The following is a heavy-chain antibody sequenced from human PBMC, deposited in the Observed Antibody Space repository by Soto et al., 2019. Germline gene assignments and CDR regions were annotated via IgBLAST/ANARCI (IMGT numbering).Heavy chain of an antibody. Sequence: SGPTLVNPTETLTLTCTFSGFSLTADDVGVGCIRQPPGKALDWLAVIYWDDDKRYSPSLKSRLTITKDTSKNQVVLTMTNMDPVDTATYYCARTKYSMSSFDYWGQGALVTVSS. CDR3: ARTKYSMSSFDY. V-gene: IGHV2-5*02. D-gene: IGHD6-6*01. CDR2: IYWDDDK. J-gene: IGHJ4*02. CDR1: GFSLTADDVG.